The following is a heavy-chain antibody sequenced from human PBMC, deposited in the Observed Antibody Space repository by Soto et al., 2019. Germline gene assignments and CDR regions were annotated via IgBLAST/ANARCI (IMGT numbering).Heavy chain of an antibody. CDR1: GGSISSGGYY. CDR3: ARGDIVVVPAAMGLGAFDI. Sequence: QVQLQESGPGLVKPSQTLSLTCTVSGGSISSGGYYWSWIRQHPGKGLEWIGYIYYSGSTYYNPSLKSRVTISVYASKNQFSLKLSSVTAADTAMYYCARGDIVVVPAAMGLGAFDIWGQGTMVTVSS. D-gene: IGHD2-2*01. CDR2: IYYSGST. V-gene: IGHV4-31*03. J-gene: IGHJ3*02.